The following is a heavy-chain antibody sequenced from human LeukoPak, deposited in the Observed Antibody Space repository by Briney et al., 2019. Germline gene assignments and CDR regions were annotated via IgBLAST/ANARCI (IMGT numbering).Heavy chain of an antibody. CDR3: ARDGDFSSGWYIFDY. Sequence: GASVKVSCKASGGTFSSYAISWVRQAPGQGLEWMGRIIPILGIANYAQKFQGRVTITADKSTSTAYMELSSLRSEDTAVYYCARDGDFSSGWYIFDYWGQGTLVTVSS. D-gene: IGHD6-19*01. J-gene: IGHJ4*02. V-gene: IGHV1-69*04. CDR1: GGTFSSYA. CDR2: IIPILGIA.